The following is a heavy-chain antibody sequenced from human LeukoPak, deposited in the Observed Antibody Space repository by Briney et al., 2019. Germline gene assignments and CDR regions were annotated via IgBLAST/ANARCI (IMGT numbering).Heavy chain of an antibody. J-gene: IGHJ3*02. CDR1: GYTFTGYY. CDR2: IIPIFGTA. CDR3: ARGGLAVAGRQAFDI. D-gene: IGHD6-19*01. Sequence: GASVKVSCKASGYTFTGYYMHWVRQAPGQGLEWMGGIIPIFGTANYAQKFQGRVTITADESTSTAYMELSSLRSEDTAVNYCARGGLAVAGRQAFDIWGQGTMVTVSS. V-gene: IGHV1-69*13.